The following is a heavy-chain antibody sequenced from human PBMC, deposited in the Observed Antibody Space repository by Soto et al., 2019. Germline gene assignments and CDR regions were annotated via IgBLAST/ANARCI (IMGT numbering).Heavy chain of an antibody. V-gene: IGHV1-69*06. Sequence: SVKVSCKASGGTFSSYAISWVRQAPGQGLEWMGGIIPIFGTANYAQKFQGRVTITADKSTSTAYMELSSLRSEDTAVYYCARGGSITGTIHFGYWGQGTLVTVSS. D-gene: IGHD1-7*01. CDR2: IIPIFGTA. J-gene: IGHJ4*02. CDR3: ARGGSITGTIHFGY. CDR1: GGTFSSYA.